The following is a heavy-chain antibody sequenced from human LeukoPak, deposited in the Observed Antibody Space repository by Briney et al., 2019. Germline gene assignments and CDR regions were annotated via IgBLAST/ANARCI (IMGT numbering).Heavy chain of an antibody. CDR1: GFTFSSYW. CDR2: IKQDGSEK. D-gene: IGHD1-14*01. CDR3: ARETWLPTGLFDY. Sequence: GGSLRLSCAASGFTFSSYWMSWVRQAPRKGLEWVANIKQDGSEKYYVDSVKGRFTISRDNAKNSLYLQMNSLRAEDTAVYYCARETWLPTGLFDYWGQGTLVTVSS. V-gene: IGHV3-7*01. J-gene: IGHJ4*02.